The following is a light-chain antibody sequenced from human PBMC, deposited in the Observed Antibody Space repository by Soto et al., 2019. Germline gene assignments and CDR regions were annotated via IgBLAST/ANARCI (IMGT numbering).Light chain of an antibody. CDR2: GNS. J-gene: IGLJ1*01. CDR1: SSNIGAGYD. Sequence: QSVLTQPPSVSGAPGQRVTISCTGSSSNIGAGYDVHWYQQLPGTAPKLPIYGNSNRPSGVPDRFSGSKSGTSASLAITGLQAEDEADYYCQSYDSSLRVFGTGTKVTVL. CDR3: QSYDSSLRV. V-gene: IGLV1-40*01.